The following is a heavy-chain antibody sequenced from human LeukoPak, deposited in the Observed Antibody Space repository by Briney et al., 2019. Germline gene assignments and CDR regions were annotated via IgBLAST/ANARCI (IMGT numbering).Heavy chain of an antibody. D-gene: IGHD3-16*01. CDR1: GGSISSSSYY. J-gene: IGHJ6*03. Sequence: SETLSLTCTVSGGSISSSSYYWGWIRQPPGKGLEWIGSIYYSGSTYYNPSLKSRVTISVDTSKNQFSLKLSSVTAADTAVYYCGSGGLPFDYYYYMDVWGKGTTVTVPS. CDR2: IYYSGST. CDR3: GSGGLPFDYYYYMDV. V-gene: IGHV4-39*01.